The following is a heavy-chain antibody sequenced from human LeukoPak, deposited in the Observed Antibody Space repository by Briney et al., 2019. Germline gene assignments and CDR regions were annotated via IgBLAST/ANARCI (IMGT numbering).Heavy chain of an antibody. J-gene: IGHJ5*02. CDR3: ARVNLTGIQDWFDP. CDR2: INWNGGST. D-gene: IGHD1-20*01. Sequence: GGSLRLSCAASGLTFDDYYMSWVRQVPGKGLEWVSDINWNGGSTGYADSEKGRFTISSDNTKNSLYLQMNSLRAEDTALYFCARVNLTGIQDWFDPWGQGTLVTVSS. V-gene: IGHV3-20*04. CDR1: GLTFDDYY.